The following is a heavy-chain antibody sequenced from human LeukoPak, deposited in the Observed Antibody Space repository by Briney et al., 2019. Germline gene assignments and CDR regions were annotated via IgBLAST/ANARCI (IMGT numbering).Heavy chain of an antibody. Sequence: SETLSLTCAVYGGSFSGYYWGWIRQPPGKGLEWIGSIYYSGSTYYNPSLKSRVTISVDTSKNQFSLKLSSVTAADTAVYYCARVGYDSSGTKFWGQGTLVTVSS. D-gene: IGHD3-22*01. CDR2: IYYSGST. CDR3: ARVGYDSSGTKF. V-gene: IGHV4-34*01. CDR1: GGSFSGYY. J-gene: IGHJ4*02.